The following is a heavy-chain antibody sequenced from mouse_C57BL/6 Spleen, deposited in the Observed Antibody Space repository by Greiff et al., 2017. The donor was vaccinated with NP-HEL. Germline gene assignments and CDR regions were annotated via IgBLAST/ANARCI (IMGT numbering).Heavy chain of an antibody. CDR1: GYAFSSSW. D-gene: IGHD1-1*01. V-gene: IGHV1-82*01. CDR3: ARRKITTSDFDY. J-gene: IGHJ2*01. Sequence: QVQLQQSGPELVKPGASVKISCKASGYAFSSSWMNWVKQRPGKGLEWIGRIYPGDGDTNYNGKFKGKATLTADKSSSTAYMQLSSLTSEDSAVYFCARRKITTSDFDYWGQGTTLTVSS. CDR2: IYPGDGDT.